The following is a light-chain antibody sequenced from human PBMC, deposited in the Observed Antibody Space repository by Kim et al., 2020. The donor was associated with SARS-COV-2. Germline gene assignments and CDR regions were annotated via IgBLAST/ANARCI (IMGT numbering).Light chain of an antibody. CDR3: QQYYSTPYT. J-gene: IGKJ2*01. CDR1: QSVLYSSNNENY. CDR2: WAS. V-gene: IGKV4-1*01. Sequence: DIVMTQSPDSLAVSLGERATINCKSSQSVLYSSNNENYLAWYQQKPGQPPKLLIYWASTRESGVPDRFSGSGSGTDFTLTISSVQAEDVAVYSCQQYYSTPYTFGQGTKLEI.